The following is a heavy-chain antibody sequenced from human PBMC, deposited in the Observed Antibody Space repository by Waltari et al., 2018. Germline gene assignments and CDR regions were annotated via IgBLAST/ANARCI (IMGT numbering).Heavy chain of an antibody. D-gene: IGHD3-16*02. V-gene: IGHV4-34*01. J-gene: IGHJ5*02. CDR1: GGSFSGYY. CDR3: ARGRAYDYVWGSYRLNWFDP. CDR2: INHSGST. Sequence: QVQLQQWGAGLLKPSETLSLTCAVYGGSFSGYYWSWIRQTPGKGREWIGEINHSGSTNYNPSLKSRVTISVDTSKNQFSLKLSSVTAADTAVYYCARGRAYDYVWGSYRLNWFDPWGQGTLVTVSS.